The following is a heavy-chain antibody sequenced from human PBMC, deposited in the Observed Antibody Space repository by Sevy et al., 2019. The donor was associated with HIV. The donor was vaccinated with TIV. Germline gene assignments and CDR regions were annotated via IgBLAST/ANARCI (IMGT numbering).Heavy chain of an antibody. CDR3: AGDRVGMTGSAEWGGGMDV. D-gene: IGHD3-10*01. Sequence: GGSLRLSCAASGFTLSSYGMHWVRQAPGKGLEWVAVIRYDGSNKYYADSVKGRFTISRDNSKDTLYRQMNSLRAEDRAGDYCAGDRVGMTGSAEWGGGMDVWGQGTTVTVSS. CDR2: IRYDGSNK. V-gene: IGHV3-33*01. CDR1: GFTLSSYG. J-gene: IGHJ6*02.